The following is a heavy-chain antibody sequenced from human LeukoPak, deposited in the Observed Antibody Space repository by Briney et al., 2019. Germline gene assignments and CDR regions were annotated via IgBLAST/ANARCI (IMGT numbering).Heavy chain of an antibody. CDR1: GYTFTGYY. V-gene: IGHV1-2*02. CDR2: INPNSGGT. CDR3: ARDLLWEWELYDAFDI. J-gene: IGHJ3*02. D-gene: IGHD1-26*01. Sequence: ASVKVSCKVSGYTFTGYYMHWVRQAPGQGLEWMGWINPNSGGTNYAQKFQGRVTMTRDTSISTAYMELSRLRSDDTAVYYCARDLLWEWELYDAFDIWGQGTMVTVSS.